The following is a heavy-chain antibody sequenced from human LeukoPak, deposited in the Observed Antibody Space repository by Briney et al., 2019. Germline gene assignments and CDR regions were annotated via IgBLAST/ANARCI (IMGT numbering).Heavy chain of an antibody. Sequence: PGRSLRLSCAASGFTFSSYAMHWVRQAPGKGLEWVAVISYDGSNKYYADSVKGRFTISRDNSKNSLYLQMNSLRAEDTAVYYCARAPLIPGDIVAYYYYMDVWGKGTTVTVSS. CDR2: ISYDGSNK. D-gene: IGHD2-21*01. J-gene: IGHJ6*03. V-gene: IGHV3-30*04. CDR1: GFTFSSYA. CDR3: ARAPLIPGDIVAYYYYMDV.